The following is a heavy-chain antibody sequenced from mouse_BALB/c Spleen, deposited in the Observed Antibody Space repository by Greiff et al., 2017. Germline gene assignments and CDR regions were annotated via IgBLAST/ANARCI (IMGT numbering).Heavy chain of an antibody. J-gene: IGHJ2*01. Sequence: EVKLVESGGGLVQPGGSLKLSCAASGFTFSSYTMSWVRQTPEKRLEWVAYISNGGGSTYYPDTVKGRFTISRDNAKNTLYLQMSSLKSEDTAMYYCVRHFDYWGQGTTLTVSS. CDR1: GFTFSSYT. CDR2: ISNGGGST. CDR3: VRHFDY. V-gene: IGHV5-12-2*01.